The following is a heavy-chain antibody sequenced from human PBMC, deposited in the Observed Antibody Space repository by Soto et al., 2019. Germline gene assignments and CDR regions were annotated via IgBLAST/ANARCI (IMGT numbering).Heavy chain of an antibody. CDR2: IQSGGPT. D-gene: IGHD2-15*01. Sequence: PGGSLRLSCAASGFTVSSKYMSWVRQAPGKGLEWVPLIQSGGPTYYADSVKGRFTISRDTSENTVHLQMDSLRAEDTAVYYCARDDVLCDGGRCYGVPLAVWCKGTTVTVSS. V-gene: IGHV3-66*01. CDR3: ARDDVLCDGGRCYGVPLAV. J-gene: IGHJ6*04. CDR1: GFTVSSKY.